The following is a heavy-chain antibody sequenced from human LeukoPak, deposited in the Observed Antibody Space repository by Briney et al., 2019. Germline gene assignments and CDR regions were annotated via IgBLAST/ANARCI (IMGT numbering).Heavy chain of an antibody. CDR1: GYTFVNFG. D-gene: IGHD3-22*01. Sequence: ASVKVSCKASGYTFVNFGLIWVRQAPGQGLEWMGWISPENGDTNYAQTFQDRVTMTTDTSTSTAYMELRSLRSDDTAVYYCARGSSGYYTSIDYWGQGTLVTVSS. CDR2: ISPENGDT. CDR3: ARGSSGYYTSIDY. J-gene: IGHJ4*02. V-gene: IGHV1-18*01.